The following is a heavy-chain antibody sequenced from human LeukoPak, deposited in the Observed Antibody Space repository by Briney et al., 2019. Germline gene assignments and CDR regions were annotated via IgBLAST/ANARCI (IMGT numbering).Heavy chain of an antibody. D-gene: IGHD3-22*01. CDR3: AKDYYYDPVDAFDV. CDR2: IYYSGST. J-gene: IGHJ3*01. Sequence: SETLSLTCTVSGGSISSYYWNWIRQPPGKGLEWIGYIYYSGSTNYNPSLKSRVTISVDTSKNQFSLKVNSVTAAVTAVYYCAKDYYYDPVDAFDVWGQGTMVSVSS. V-gene: IGHV4-59*01. CDR1: GGSISSYY.